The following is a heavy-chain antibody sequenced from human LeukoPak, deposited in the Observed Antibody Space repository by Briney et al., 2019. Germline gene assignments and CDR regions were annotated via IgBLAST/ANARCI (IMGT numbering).Heavy chain of an antibody. CDR3: ARATMVRGVIEAGPYYFDY. V-gene: IGHV1-18*01. CDR1: GYTFTSYG. D-gene: IGHD3-10*01. CDR2: ISAYNGNT. Sequence: ASVKVSCRASGYTFTSYGISWVRQAPGQGLEWMGWISAYNGNTNYAQKLQGRVTMTTDTSTSTAYMELRSLRSDDTAVYYCARATMVRGVIEAGPYYFDYWGQGTLVTVSS. J-gene: IGHJ4*02.